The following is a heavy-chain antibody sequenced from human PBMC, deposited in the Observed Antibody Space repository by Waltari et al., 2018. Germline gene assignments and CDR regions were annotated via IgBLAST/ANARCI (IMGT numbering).Heavy chain of an antibody. Sequence: QLQLQESGPGLVKPSETLSLTCTVSGGCISSSSYYWGWIRQPPGKGLEWIGSIYYSGSTYYNPSLKSRVTISVDTSKNQFSLKLSSVTAADTAVYYCARVGSSAPPFDYWGQGTLVTVSS. CDR2: IYYSGST. D-gene: IGHD2-2*01. V-gene: IGHV4-39*07. CDR1: GGCISSSSYY. CDR3: ARVGSSAPPFDY. J-gene: IGHJ4*02.